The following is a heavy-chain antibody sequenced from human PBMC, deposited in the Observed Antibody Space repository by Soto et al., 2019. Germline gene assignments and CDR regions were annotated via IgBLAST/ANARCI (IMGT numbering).Heavy chain of an antibody. J-gene: IGHJ5*02. CDR1: GITFTNAW. CDR3: ARCAVLSTTSGGWCNWFDP. CDR2: ISASGAAT. V-gene: IGHV3-23*04. Sequence: EVQLVESGGDLVKPGGCLRLSCAASGITFTNAWMSWVRQAPGKGLEWVSAISASGAATYYVDSVKGRFTISRDNSKNTLYVHMNSLRAEDAGVYDCARCAVLSTTSGGWCNWFDPWGQGTLVTVSS. D-gene: IGHD2-21*01.